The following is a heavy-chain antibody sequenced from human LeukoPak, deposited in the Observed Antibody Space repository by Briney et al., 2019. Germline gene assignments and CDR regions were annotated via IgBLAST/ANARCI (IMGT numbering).Heavy chain of an antibody. D-gene: IGHD2-15*01. CDR2: IYYSGST. J-gene: IGHJ4*02. CDR1: GGSINSGDYY. Sequence: PSETLSLTCTVSGGSINSGDYYWSWIRQPPGKGLEWIGYIYYSGSTYYNPSLKSRVTISLDKSKNQFSLKLSSVTAADTAVYYCARRRAGVGRFDYWGQGTLVTVSS. CDR3: ARRRAGVGRFDY. V-gene: IGHV4-30-4*08.